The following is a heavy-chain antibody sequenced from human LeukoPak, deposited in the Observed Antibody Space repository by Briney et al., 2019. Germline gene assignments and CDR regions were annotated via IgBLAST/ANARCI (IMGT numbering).Heavy chain of an antibody. D-gene: IGHD2-8*01. V-gene: IGHV4-39*01. CDR2: IYTTGPT. CDR3: AKSDGHGLMDY. CDR1: GVSISTSRYY. J-gene: IGHJ4*02. Sequence: SETLSLTCTVSGVSISTSRYYWGWIRQLPGKGLEWIGNIYTTGPTYYNASLESRVTISLDTSKNQFFLKLNSVTAADTAMYYGAKSDGHGLMDYLGQGTLVTVSS.